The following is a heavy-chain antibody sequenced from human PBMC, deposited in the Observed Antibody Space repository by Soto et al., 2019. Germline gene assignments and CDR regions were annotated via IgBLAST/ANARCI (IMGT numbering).Heavy chain of an antibody. CDR1: GGSFSGYY. CDR2: INHSGST. J-gene: IGHJ3*02. V-gene: IGHV4-34*01. Sequence: SETLSLTCAVYGGSFSGYYWSWIRQPPGKGLEWIGEINHSGSTNYNPSLKSRVTISVDTSKNQFSLQLNSVTPEDTAVYYCADGQDAFDIWGQGTMVTVSS. CDR3: ADGQDAFDI.